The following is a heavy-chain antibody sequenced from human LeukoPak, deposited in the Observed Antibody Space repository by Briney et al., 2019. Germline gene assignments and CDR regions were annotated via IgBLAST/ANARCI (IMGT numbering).Heavy chain of an antibody. CDR2: IYYSGST. V-gene: IGHV4-59*01. CDR3: ASVSDTAMVTGFDY. D-gene: IGHD5-18*01. Sequence: RTSETLSLTCTVSGVSISSYYWSWIRQPPGKGLEWIGYIYYSGSTNYNPSLKSRVTISVDTSKNQFSLKLSSVTAADTAVYYCASVSDTAMVTGFDYWGQGTLVTVSS. J-gene: IGHJ4*02. CDR1: GVSISSYY.